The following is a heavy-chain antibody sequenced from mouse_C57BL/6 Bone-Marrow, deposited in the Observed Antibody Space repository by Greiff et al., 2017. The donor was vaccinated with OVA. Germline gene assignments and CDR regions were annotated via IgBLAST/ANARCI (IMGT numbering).Heavy chain of an antibody. CDR3: VRQGYYGSSRLFAY. CDR1: GFSFNTYA. D-gene: IGHD1-1*01. V-gene: IGHV10-1*01. Sequence: DVKLVESGGGLVQPKGSLKLSCAASGFSFNTYAMNWVRQAPGKGLEWVARIRSKSNNYATYYADSVKDRFTISRDDSESMLYLQMNNLKTEDTAMYYCVRQGYYGSSRLFAYWGQGTLVTVSA. J-gene: IGHJ3*01. CDR2: IRSKSNNYAT.